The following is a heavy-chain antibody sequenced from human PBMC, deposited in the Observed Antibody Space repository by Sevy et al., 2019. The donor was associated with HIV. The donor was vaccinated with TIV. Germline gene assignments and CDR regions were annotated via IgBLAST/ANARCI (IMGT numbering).Heavy chain of an antibody. D-gene: IGHD3-10*01. CDR2: ISDSSDRAI. V-gene: IGHV3-11*01. CDR1: GFTFSDHY. J-gene: IGHJ6*02. CDR3: ASVARGSGSYFEYGMDV. Sequence: GGSLRLSCVASGFTFSDHYMSWVRQAPGKGLEWISYISDSSDRAIFYADSVKGRFTISRDNAKRSLYLDINSLRVDETDIYYCASVARGSGSYFEYGMDVWGQGTSVTVSS.